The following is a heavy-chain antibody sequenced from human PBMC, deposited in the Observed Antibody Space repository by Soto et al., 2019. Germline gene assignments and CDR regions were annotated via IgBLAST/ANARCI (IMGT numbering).Heavy chain of an antibody. V-gene: IGHV1-69*06. CDR3: ASPNPGYYYGMDV. CDR1: GGTFSSYA. J-gene: IGHJ6*02. CDR2: IIPIFGTA. Sequence: QVQLVQSGAEVKKPGSSVKVSCQASGGTFSSYAISWVRQAPGQGLEWMGGIIPIFGTANYAQKFEGRVTITADKSTSRAYMELSSLSSEDTAVYYRASPNPGYYYGMDVWGRGTTVTVSS.